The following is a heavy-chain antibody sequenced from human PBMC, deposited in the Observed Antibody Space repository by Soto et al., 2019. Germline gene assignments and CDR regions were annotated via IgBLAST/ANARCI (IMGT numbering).Heavy chain of an antibody. V-gene: IGHV4-59*01. CDR1: GGSISSYY. D-gene: IGHD1-7*01. J-gene: IGHJ5*02. CDR2: IYYSGST. Sequence: PSETLSLTCTVSGGSISSYYWSWIRQPPGKGLEWIGYIYYSGSTNYNPSLKSRVTISVDTSKNQFSLKLSSVTAADTAVYYCVRYQWAGTTPHPNCFDPWRQGTLVPVSS. CDR3: VRYQWAGTTPHPNCFDP.